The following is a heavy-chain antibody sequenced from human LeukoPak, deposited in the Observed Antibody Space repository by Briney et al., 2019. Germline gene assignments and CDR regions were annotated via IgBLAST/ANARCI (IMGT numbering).Heavy chain of an antibody. CDR1: GDSVSSNSAV. D-gene: IGHD3-16*01. CDR3: ARSYNWFDP. CDR2: TYYRSKWYN. J-gene: IGHJ5*02. V-gene: IGHV6-1*01. Sequence: SQTLSLTCAISGDSVSSNSAVWNWIRQSPSRGLEWLGRTYYRSKWYNDYAVSVKSRITINPDTSMNQFSLQLNSMTPEDTAVYYCARSYNWFDPWGQGTLVTVSS.